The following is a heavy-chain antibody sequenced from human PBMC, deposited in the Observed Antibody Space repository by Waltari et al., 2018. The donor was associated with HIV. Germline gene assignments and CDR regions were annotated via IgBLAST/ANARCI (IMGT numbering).Heavy chain of an antibody. J-gene: IGHJ6*02. CDR2: FDPEDDET. Sequence: QVQLVQSGAEVTKPGASVKVSCKVSGHTLSELSMHWVRQVPGKGLEWMGNFDPEDDETIYAQKFQGRVTMTEDTSSDTAYMELSSLTSGDTAVYYCATDFSGMVRAYSYYSLDVWGQGTTVTVSS. D-gene: IGHD3-10*01. CDR3: ATDFSGMVRAYSYYSLDV. CDR1: GHTLSELS. V-gene: IGHV1-24*01.